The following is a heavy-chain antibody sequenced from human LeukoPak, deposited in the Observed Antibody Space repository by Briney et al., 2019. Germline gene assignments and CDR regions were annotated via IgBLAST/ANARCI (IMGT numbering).Heavy chain of an antibody. J-gene: IGHJ5*02. CDR3: ARGPGYSSGWYSGANWFDP. CDR2: IRYDGSNK. D-gene: IGHD6-19*01. Sequence: GGSLRLSCAASGFTFSSYGMHWVRQAPGKGLEWVAFIRYDGSNKYYADSVKGRFTISRDNSKNTLYLQMNSLRAEDTAVYYCARGPGYSSGWYSGANWFDPWGQGTLVTVSS. V-gene: IGHV3-30*02. CDR1: GFTFSSYG.